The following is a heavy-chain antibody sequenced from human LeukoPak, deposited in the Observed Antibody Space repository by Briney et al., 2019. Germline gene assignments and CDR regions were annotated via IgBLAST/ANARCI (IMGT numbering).Heavy chain of an antibody. CDR2: IKQDGSEK. CDR3: ARARLIAVAGTYYYDYMDV. J-gene: IGHJ6*03. Sequence: GGSLRLPCAASGFTFSSYWMSWVRQAPGKGREWVANIKQDGSEKYYVDSVKGRFTISRDNAKNSLYLQMNSLRAEDTAVYYCARARLIAVAGTYYYDYMDVWGKGTTVTISS. V-gene: IGHV3-7*01. D-gene: IGHD6-19*01. CDR1: GFTFSSYW.